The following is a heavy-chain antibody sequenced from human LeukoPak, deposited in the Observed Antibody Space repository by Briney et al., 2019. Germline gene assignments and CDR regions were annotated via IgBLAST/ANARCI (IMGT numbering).Heavy chain of an antibody. CDR3: ARGAAGYSYG. CDR1: GFTLSTYD. CDR2: IYRAGDT. V-gene: IGHV3-13*01. D-gene: IGHD5-18*01. Sequence: GGSLRLSCAASGFTLSTYDMHWVRQPTGEGLEWVSIIYRAGDTYYPGSVKGRFTISRDNAKNSLYLQMNSLRAEDTAVYYCARGAAGYSYGWGQGTLVTVSS. J-gene: IGHJ4*02.